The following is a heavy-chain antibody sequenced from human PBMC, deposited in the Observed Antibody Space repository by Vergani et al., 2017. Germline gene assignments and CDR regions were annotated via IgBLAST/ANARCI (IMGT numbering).Heavy chain of an antibody. CDR2: SRNKARSYTT. V-gene: IGHV3-72*01. CDR3: ATLPLQTQKEVTS. Sequence: EVQLVESGGGLVQPGGSLRLSCAASGFTLSDHVMDWVRQGPGKGLEWVGRSRNKARSYTTEYSASVKGRFTISRDDSRNSLYLQMNSLKTEDTAVYYCATLPLQTQKEVTSWGKGTRVTVS. D-gene: IGHD4-23*01. CDR1: GFTLSDHV. J-gene: IGHJ5*02.